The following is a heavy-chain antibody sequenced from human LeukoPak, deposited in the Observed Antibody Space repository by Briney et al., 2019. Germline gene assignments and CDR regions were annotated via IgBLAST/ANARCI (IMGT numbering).Heavy chain of an antibody. D-gene: IGHD3-10*01. V-gene: IGHV4-34*01. CDR1: GGSFSGYY. Sequence: SETLSLTCAVYGGSFSGYYWSWIRQPPGKGLEWIGEINHSGSTNYNPSLKSRATISVDTSKNQFSLKLSSVTAADTAVYYCARGQKWFGELTYWGQGTLVTVSS. J-gene: IGHJ4*02. CDR2: INHSGST. CDR3: ARGQKWFGELTY.